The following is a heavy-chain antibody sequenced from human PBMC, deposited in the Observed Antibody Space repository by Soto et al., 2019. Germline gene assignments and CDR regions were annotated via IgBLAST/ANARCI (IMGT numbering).Heavy chain of an antibody. V-gene: IGHV4-59*12. CDR1: GGSISSYY. Sequence: SETLSLTCTVSGGSISSYYWSWIRQPPGKGLEWIGYIYYSGSTNYNPSLKSRVTISVDTSKNQFSLKLSSVTAADTAVYYCARESVPAANFNWFDPWGQGTLVTVSS. D-gene: IGHD2-2*01. CDR3: ARESVPAANFNWFDP. CDR2: IYYSGST. J-gene: IGHJ5*02.